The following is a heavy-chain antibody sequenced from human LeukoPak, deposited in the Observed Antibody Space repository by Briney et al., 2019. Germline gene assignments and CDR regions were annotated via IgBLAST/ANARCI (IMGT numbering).Heavy chain of an antibody. J-gene: IGHJ6*02. CDR1: GGSISSYY. V-gene: IGHV4-59*01. CDR2: IYYSGST. CDR3: SSIAAGYGMDV. Sequence: PSETLSLTCTVSGGSISSYYWSWIRQPPGKGLEWIGYIYYSGSTNYNPSLKSRVTISVDTSKDQFSLKLGSVTAADTAVYYCSSIAAGYGMDVWGQGTTVTVSS. D-gene: IGHD6-13*01.